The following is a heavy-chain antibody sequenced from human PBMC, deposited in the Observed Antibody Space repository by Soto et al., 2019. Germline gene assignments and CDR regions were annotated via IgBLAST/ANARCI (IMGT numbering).Heavy chain of an antibody. D-gene: IGHD3-10*01. V-gene: IGHV3-74*01. CDR1: EFTFSGRS. J-gene: IGHJ6*03. CDR2: IDKVGTDS. Sequence: EVQLVESGGGLVQPGGSLRISCAAPEFTFSGRSVHWVRQAPGKGLVWVSGIDKVGTDSTYADSVKGRFTSSRDNAKNTVYLQMNSLRVEDTAVYYCARGWFGPDVWGKGTTVTVSS. CDR3: ARGWFGPDV.